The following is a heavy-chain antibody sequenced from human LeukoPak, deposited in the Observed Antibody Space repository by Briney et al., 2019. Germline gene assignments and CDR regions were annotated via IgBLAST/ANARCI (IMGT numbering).Heavy chain of an antibody. D-gene: IGHD2-2*02. CDR3: ARGKPRYCSSTSCYMGWFDP. J-gene: IGHJ5*02. CDR2: INHSGST. CDR1: GGSFSGYY. V-gene: IGHV4-34*01. Sequence: SSETLSLTCAVYGGSFSGYYWSWIRQPPGKGLEWIGEINHSGSTNYNPSLKSRVTISVDTSKNQFSLKLSSVTAADTAVYYCARGKPRYCSSTSCYMGWFDPWGQGTLVTVSS.